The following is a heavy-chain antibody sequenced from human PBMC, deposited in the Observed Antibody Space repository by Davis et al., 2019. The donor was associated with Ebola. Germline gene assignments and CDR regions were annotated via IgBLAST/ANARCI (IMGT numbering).Heavy chain of an antibody. D-gene: IGHD5-12*01. CDR1: GFTFSNYG. J-gene: IGHJ3*02. CDR2: INPNDGRT. CDR3: TTPGGQDSGYDVFDI. Sequence: AASVKVSCKTSGFTFSNYGFNWVRQAPGQGLEWMGMINPNDGRTIYAQKFQGRVTVTRDTSTTTVYMDLSSLRSEDTALYYCTTPGGQDSGYDVFDIWGQGTMVTVSS. V-gene: IGHV1-46*03.